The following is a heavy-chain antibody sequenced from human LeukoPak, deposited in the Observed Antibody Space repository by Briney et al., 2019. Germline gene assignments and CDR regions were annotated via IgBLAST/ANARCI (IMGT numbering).Heavy chain of an antibody. CDR2: IYYGGST. CDR3: ARGPFRAGPKRDKKVSFDP. V-gene: IGHV4-39*01. Sequence: KPSETLSLTCTVSGVSITSSSYYWVWIRQPPGKGLEWIGSIYYGGSTYYNPSLQSRVSMSVDTSKNQFSLKLSSVTAADTAVYYCARGPFRAGPKRDKKVSFDPWGQGTLVTVSS. CDR1: GVSITSSSYY. J-gene: IGHJ5*02.